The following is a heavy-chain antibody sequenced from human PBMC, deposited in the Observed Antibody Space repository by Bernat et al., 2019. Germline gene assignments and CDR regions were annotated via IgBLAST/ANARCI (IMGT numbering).Heavy chain of an antibody. V-gene: IGHV4-59*01. CDR2: IYYSGST. J-gene: IGHJ4*02. D-gene: IGHD3-22*01. CDR3: AKGDSSGYYFG. CDR1: GGSISSYY. Sequence: QVQLQQWGAGLLKPSETLSLTCTVSGGSISSYYWSWIRQPPGKGLEWIGYIYYSGSTNYNPSLKSRVTISVDTSKNQFSLKLSSVTAADTAVYYCAKGDSSGYYFGWGQGTLVTVSS.